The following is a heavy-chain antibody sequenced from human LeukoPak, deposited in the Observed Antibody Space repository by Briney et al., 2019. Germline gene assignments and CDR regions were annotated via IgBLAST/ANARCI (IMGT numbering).Heavy chain of an antibody. CDR2: IIPMFVTA. CDR3: ARDDFSSARAFDI. D-gene: IGHD6-13*01. J-gene: IGHJ3*02. Sequence: SVKVSCKASGGTFNKYSISWVRQAPGQGPEWMGGIIPMFVTANYAQKFQGRLTITADKSTSTAYMELSSLRSEDTAVYYCARDDFSSARAFDIRGQGTMVTVSS. CDR1: GGTFNKYS. V-gene: IGHV1-69*06.